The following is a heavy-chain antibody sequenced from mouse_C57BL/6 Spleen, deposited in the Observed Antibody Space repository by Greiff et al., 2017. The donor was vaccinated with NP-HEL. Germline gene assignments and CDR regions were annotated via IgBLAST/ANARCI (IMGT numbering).Heavy chain of an antibody. Sequence: EVNVVESGGGLVKPGGSLKLSCAASGFTFSSYAMSWVRQTPEKRLEWVATISDGGSYTYYPDNVKGRFTISRDNAKNNLYLQMSHLKSEDTAMYYCARDRYYGSSYGFDYWGQGTTLTVSS. CDR3: ARDRYYGSSYGFDY. J-gene: IGHJ2*01. D-gene: IGHD1-1*01. CDR1: GFTFSSYA. CDR2: ISDGGSYT. V-gene: IGHV5-4*01.